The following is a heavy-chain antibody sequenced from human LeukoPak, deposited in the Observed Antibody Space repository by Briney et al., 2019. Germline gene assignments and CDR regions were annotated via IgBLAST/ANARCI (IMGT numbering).Heavy chain of an antibody. Sequence: ASVKVSCKASGYTFTGYYMHWVRQAPGQGLEWMGRINPNSGGTNYAQKFQGRVTMTRDTSISTAYMELSRLRSDDTAVYYCARDRPGYSSGWYEYYYYGMDVWGQGTTVTVSS. D-gene: IGHD6-19*01. CDR3: ARDRPGYSSGWYEYYYYGMDV. CDR1: GYTFTGYY. J-gene: IGHJ6*02. CDR2: INPNSGGT. V-gene: IGHV1-2*06.